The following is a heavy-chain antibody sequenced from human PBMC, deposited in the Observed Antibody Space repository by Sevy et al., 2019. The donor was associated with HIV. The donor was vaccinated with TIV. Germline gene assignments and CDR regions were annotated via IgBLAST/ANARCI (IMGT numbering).Heavy chain of an antibody. Sequence: GGSLRLSCAPSGFTLSGYWMHWVRQAPGKGLEWVSYMNSDGTVIKYADFVQGRFIMSRDNAKNTLFLQMNSLTVADTALYYCVRGTCGWYGVDFWGQGTLVTVSS. J-gene: IGHJ4*02. CDR2: MNSDGTVI. V-gene: IGHV3-74*01. CDR1: GFTLSGYW. D-gene: IGHD6-19*01. CDR3: VRGTCGWYGVDF.